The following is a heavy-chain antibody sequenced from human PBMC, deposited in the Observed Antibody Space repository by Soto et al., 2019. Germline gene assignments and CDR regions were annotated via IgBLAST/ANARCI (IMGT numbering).Heavy chain of an antibody. CDR1: GFTFSSYS. D-gene: IGHD3-3*01. CDR2: ISSSSSYI. CDR3: ASEERSIMIFGVVPPPYYGMDV. J-gene: IGHJ6*02. Sequence: PGGSLRLSCAGSGFTFSSYSMNWVRQAPGKGLEWVSSISSSSSYIYYADSVKGRFTISRDNAKNSLYLQMNSLRAEDTAVYYCASEERSIMIFGVVPPPYYGMDVWGQGTTVPVSS. V-gene: IGHV3-21*01.